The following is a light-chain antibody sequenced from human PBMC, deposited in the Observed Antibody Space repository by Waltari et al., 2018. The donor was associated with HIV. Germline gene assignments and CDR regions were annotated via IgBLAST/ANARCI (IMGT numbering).Light chain of an antibody. CDR1: SGINLGASW. Sequence: QAVLPQPPSLPASPGASASLTSPLPSGINLGASWLYWYQQKPGSPPHFLLRYKSDSDKYQGSGVPSRFSGSKDASVNAGILFISGLQSEDEADYYCMIWHSDTVIIGGGTKLTVL. CDR3: MIWHSDTVI. V-gene: IGLV5-45*01. J-gene: IGLJ2*01. CDR2: YKSDSDK.